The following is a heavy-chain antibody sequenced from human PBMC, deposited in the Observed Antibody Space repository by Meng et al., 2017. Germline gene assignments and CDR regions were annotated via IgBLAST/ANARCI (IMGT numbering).Heavy chain of an antibody. CDR3: ARDGARDSSGYGIDY. V-gene: IGHV3-21*01. D-gene: IGHD3-22*01. CDR2: ISSSSYI. CDR1: GFTFSSYS. J-gene: IGHJ4*02. Sequence: SLIISCAASGFTFSSYSMNWVRQAPGKGLEWVSSISSSSYIYYADSVKGRFAISRDNAKNSLYLQMNSLRAEDTAVYYCARDGARDSSGYGIDYWGQRTLVTVSS.